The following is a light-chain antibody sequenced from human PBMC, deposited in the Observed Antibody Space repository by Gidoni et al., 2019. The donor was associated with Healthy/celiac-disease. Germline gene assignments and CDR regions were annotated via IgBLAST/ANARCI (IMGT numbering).Light chain of an antibody. CDR3: QQYDNLPLT. CDR1: QDISKY. J-gene: IGKJ3*01. CDR2: DAS. V-gene: IGKV1-33*01. Sequence: DIQMTQSPSSLSASVGDRVTITCQASQDISKYLNWYQQKPGKAPKLLIYDASNLETGVPARFSGSGSGTDFTFTISSLQPEDIATYYCQQYDNLPLTFGPGTKVDIK.